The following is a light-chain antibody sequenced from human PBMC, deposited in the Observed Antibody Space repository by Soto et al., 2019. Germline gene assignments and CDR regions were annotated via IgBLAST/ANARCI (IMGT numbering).Light chain of an antibody. CDR2: GAS. Sequence: EIVLTQSPGTLSLSPGERATLSCRASQSVNSNYLAWYQQKPGQGPRVLMYGASSRATGIPDRFSGGGSGTDFTLTISRLEPEDFAVYYCQQYDHSPRTFGQGNKVEIK. CDR1: QSVNSNY. V-gene: IGKV3-20*01. J-gene: IGKJ1*01. CDR3: QQYDHSPRT.